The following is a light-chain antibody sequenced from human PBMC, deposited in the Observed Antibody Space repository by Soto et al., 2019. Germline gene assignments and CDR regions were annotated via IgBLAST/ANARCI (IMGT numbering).Light chain of an antibody. CDR1: QSVSSS. CDR2: EPS. Sequence: IVLTQSPGTLTLSPGERATLSCRASQSVSSSLAWYQQKPGQAPRLLISEPSNRATGIPARFSGSGSGTDFTLTISSLEPEDFAVYYCQQRSNWPPITFGQGTRLEIK. V-gene: IGKV3-11*01. J-gene: IGKJ5*01. CDR3: QQRSNWPPIT.